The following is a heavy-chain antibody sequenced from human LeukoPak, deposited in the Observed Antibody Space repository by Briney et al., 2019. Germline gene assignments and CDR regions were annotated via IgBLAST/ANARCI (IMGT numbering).Heavy chain of an antibody. D-gene: IGHD5-12*01. CDR2: IRYDGSNK. Sequence: GGSLRLSCAASGFTFSSYGMHWVRQAPGKGLEWVAFIRYDGSNKYYADSVKGRFTISRDNSKNTLYLQMNSLRAEDTAVYYCARDPNSLVAPGYWGQGTLVTVSS. V-gene: IGHV3-30*02. CDR3: ARDPNSLVAPGY. J-gene: IGHJ4*02. CDR1: GFTFSSYG.